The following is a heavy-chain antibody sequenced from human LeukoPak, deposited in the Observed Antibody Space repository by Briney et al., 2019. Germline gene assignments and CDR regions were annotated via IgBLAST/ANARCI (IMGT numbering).Heavy chain of an antibody. CDR2: IDYSGST. Sequence: SETLSLTCTVSGDSIRSYYWSWLRQPPGKGLEGVGYIDYSGSTNYNPSLKSRVTISVDTSKHQFSLKLSSVTAADTAVYYCASALGKGLLRRALAYFDYWGQGTLVTVSS. J-gene: IGHJ4*02. V-gene: IGHV4-59*01. CDR1: GDSIRSYY. CDR3: ASALGKGLLRRALAYFDY. D-gene: IGHD2-15*01.